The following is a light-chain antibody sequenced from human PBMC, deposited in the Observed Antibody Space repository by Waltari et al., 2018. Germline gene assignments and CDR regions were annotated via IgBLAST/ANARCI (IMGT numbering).Light chain of an antibody. Sequence: QSALTQPASVSGSPGPPITISCTATNSDIGDYNYFSWYQQHPGRVPKLIISYVVKRPSGISDRFSGSKSGNTASLTISGLQPEDESHYFCCSYAGRKTLIFGGGTELTV. V-gene: IGLV2-23*02. CDR2: YVV. J-gene: IGLJ2*01. CDR1: NSDIGDYNY. CDR3: CSYAGRKTLI.